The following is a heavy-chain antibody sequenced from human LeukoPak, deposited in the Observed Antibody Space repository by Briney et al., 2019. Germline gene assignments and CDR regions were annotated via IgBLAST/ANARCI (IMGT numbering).Heavy chain of an antibody. CDR2: ISAYNGNT. J-gene: IGHJ4*02. CDR3: AREGSGRYGSGSYDY. V-gene: IGHV1-18*01. Sequence: ASVKVSCKASGYTFTSYGISWVRQAPGQGLEWMGWISAYNGNTNYAQKFQGRVTMTRDTSTSTVYMELSSLRSEDTAVYYCAREGSGRYGSGSYDYWGQGTLVTVSS. D-gene: IGHD3-10*01. CDR1: GYTFTSYG.